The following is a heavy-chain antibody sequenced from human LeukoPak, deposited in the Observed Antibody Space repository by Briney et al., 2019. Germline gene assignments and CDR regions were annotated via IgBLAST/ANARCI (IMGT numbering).Heavy chain of an antibody. CDR2: INGDNGNT. CDR1: GYTFSDYY. J-gene: IGHJ5*02. CDR3: ARAPYDILTGYSLNWFDP. V-gene: IGHV1-3*01. Sequence: GASVKVSCKASGYTFSDYYIHWVRQAPGQRLEWMGWINGDNGNTKYSQKFQGRVTITRDTSAYTAYMELRSLSSADTAVYFCARAPYDILTGYSLNWFDPWGQGTLVTVSS. D-gene: IGHD3-9*01.